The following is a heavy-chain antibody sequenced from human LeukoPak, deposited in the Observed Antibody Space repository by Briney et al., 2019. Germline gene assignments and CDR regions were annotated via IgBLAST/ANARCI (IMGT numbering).Heavy chain of an antibody. D-gene: IGHD3-10*01. CDR3: AKDRGRITMVRGVIKDY. Sequence: PGGSLRLSCAASGFTFSSYGMSWVRQAPGKGLEWVSAISGSGGSTYYADSVKGRFTISRDNSKNTLYLQMNSLRAEDTAVYYCAKDRGRITMVRGVIKDYWGQGTLVTVSS. CDR2: ISGSGGST. CDR1: GFTFSSYG. J-gene: IGHJ4*02. V-gene: IGHV3-23*01.